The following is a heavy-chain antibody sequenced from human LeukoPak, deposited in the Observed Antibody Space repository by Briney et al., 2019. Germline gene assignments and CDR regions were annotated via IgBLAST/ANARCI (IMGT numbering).Heavy chain of an antibody. CDR3: ARSYYYGSGMLYY. CDR2: ISYDGSNK. CDR1: GFTFSSYA. D-gene: IGHD3-10*01. V-gene: IGHV3-30-3*01. Sequence: GRSLRLSCAASGFTFSSYAMHWVRQAPGKGLEWVAVISYDGSNKYYADSVKGRFTISRDNSKNTLYLQMNSLKASDTAMYYCARSYYYGSGMLYYWGQGTLVTVSS. J-gene: IGHJ4*02.